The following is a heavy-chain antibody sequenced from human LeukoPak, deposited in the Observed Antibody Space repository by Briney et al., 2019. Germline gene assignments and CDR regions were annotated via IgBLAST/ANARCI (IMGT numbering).Heavy chain of an antibody. CDR3: ARQDIVATPYYYYYMDV. V-gene: IGHV1-69*06. D-gene: IGHD5-12*01. CDR1: GGTFSSYA. Sequence: GASVKVSCKASGGTFSSYAISWVRQAPGQGLEWMGGIIPIFGTANYAQKFQGRVTITADKSTSTAYMELSSLRSEDTAVYYCARQDIVATPYYYYYMDVWGKGTTVTVSS. CDR2: IIPIFGTA. J-gene: IGHJ6*03.